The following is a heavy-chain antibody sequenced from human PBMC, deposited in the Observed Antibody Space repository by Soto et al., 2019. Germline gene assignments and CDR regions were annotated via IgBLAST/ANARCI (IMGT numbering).Heavy chain of an antibody. CDR3: ARTAYYDFWSGYSPSGGFDY. D-gene: IGHD3-3*01. Sequence: PSETLSLTCTVSGGSISSSSYYWGWIRQPPGKGLEWIGSIYYSGSTYYNPSLKSRVIISVDTSKNQFSLKLSSVTAADTAVYYCARTAYYDFWSGYSPSGGFDYWGQGTLVTVS. V-gene: IGHV4-39*01. CDR1: GGSISSSSYY. J-gene: IGHJ4*02. CDR2: IYYSGST.